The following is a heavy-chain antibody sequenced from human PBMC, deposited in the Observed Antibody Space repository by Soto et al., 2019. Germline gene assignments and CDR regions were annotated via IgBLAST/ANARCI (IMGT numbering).Heavy chain of an antibody. CDR1: GGSISSGGYY. J-gene: IGHJ5*02. CDR3: ARGPYCSGGSCYFGWFDP. CDR2: IYYSGST. V-gene: IGHV4-31*03. Sequence: QVQLQESGPGLVKPSQTLSLTCTVSGGSISSGGYYWSWIRQHPGKGLEWIGYIYYSGSTYYNPSLESRVTISVDTSKNQFSLKLSSVTAADTAVYYCARGPYCSGGSCYFGWFDPWGQGTLVTVSS. D-gene: IGHD2-15*01.